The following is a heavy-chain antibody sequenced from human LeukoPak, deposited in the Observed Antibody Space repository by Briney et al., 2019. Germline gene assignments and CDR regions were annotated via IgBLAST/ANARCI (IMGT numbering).Heavy chain of an antibody. J-gene: IGHJ4*02. Sequence: GGSLRLSCAASGFTFSSYAMSWVRQAPGKGLEWVSAISGSGGSTYYADSVKGRFTISRDNSKNTLYLQMNSLRAEDTAVYYCAKGGKSVDIVATPDFDYWGQGTLVTVSS. D-gene: IGHD5-12*01. CDR1: GFTFSSYA. V-gene: IGHV3-23*01. CDR3: AKGGKSVDIVATPDFDY. CDR2: ISGSGGST.